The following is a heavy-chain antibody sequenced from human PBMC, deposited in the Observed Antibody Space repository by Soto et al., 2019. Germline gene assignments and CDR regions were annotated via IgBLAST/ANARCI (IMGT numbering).Heavy chain of an antibody. CDR3: ARGPSITVFGVVIDY. V-gene: IGHV4-39*07. D-gene: IGHD3-3*01. CDR2: IYHSGST. J-gene: IGHJ4*02. Sequence: SETLSLTCAVSPDSFSSPYYCWGWIRQTPGKGLQWLATIYHSGSTNYNPSLKSRVTISVDTSKNQFSLKLSSVTAADTAVYYCARGPSITVFGVVIDYWGQGTLVTVSS. CDR1: PDSFSSPYYC.